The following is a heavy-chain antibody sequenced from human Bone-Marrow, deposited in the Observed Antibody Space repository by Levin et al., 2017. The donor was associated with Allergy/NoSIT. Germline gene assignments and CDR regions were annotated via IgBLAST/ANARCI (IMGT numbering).Heavy chain of an antibody. CDR2: IKSKTDGGTT. Sequence: GESLKISCAASGFTFSNAWMSWVRQAPGKGLEWVGRIKSKTDGGTTDYAAPVKGRFTISRDDSKNTLYLQMNSLKTEDTAVYYCTTVLDDYGVDYWGQGTLVTVSS. D-gene: IGHD4-17*01. CDR3: TTVLDDYGVDY. J-gene: IGHJ4*02. CDR1: GFTFSNAW. V-gene: IGHV3-15*01.